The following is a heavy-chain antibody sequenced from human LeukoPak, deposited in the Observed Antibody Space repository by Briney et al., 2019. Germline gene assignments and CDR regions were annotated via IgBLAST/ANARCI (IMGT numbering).Heavy chain of an antibody. CDR3: VRAVGPVGGYDSP. D-gene: IGHD5-12*01. V-gene: IGHV4-59*01. CDR2: IYYSGST. J-gene: IGHJ5*02. Sequence: SETLSLTCTVSGGSFSSYYWSWIRQPPGKGLEWIGYIYYSGSTNYKPSLKSRVTISLDTSKNQFSLKLSSVTAADTAVYYCVRAVGPVGGYDSPWGQGTLATVSS. CDR1: GGSFSSYY.